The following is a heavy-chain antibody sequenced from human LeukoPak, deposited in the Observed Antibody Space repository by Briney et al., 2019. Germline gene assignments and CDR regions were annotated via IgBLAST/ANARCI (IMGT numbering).Heavy chain of an antibody. CDR2: ISYDGSNK. V-gene: IGHV3-30*18. Sequence: GGSLRLSCAASGFTFSSYGMHWVRQAPGKGLEWVAVISYDGSNKYYADSVKGRFTISRDNSKNTLYLQMNSLRAEDTAVYYCAKSSANGMTYYFDYWGQGTLVTVSS. J-gene: IGHJ4*02. CDR1: GFTFSSYG. CDR3: AKSSANGMTYYFDY.